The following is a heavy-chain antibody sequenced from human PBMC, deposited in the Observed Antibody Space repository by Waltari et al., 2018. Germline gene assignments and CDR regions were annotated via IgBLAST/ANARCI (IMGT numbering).Heavy chain of an antibody. CDR1: GFTFRSYA. Sequence: QVQLVESGGGVVQPGRSLRLSCAASGFTFRSYAMHWVRQAPGKGLEWVAVISYDGSNKYYADSVKGRFTISRDNSKNTLYLQMNSLRAEDTAVYYCAGSRGWYFDYWGQGTLVTVSS. J-gene: IGHJ4*02. D-gene: IGHD6-19*01. CDR2: ISYDGSNK. V-gene: IGHV3-30*07. CDR3: AGSRGWYFDY.